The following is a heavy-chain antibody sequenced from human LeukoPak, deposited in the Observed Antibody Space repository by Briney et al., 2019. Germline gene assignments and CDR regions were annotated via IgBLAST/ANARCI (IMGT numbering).Heavy chain of an antibody. J-gene: IGHJ4*02. CDR1: GFTFSSYG. Sequence: GRSLRLSCAASGFTFSSYGMHWVRQAPGKGLEWVAVISYDGSNKHYADSVKGRFTISRDNSKNTLYLQMNSLRAEDTAVYYCAKVPAASRYYFDYWGQGTLVTVSS. D-gene: IGHD2-2*01. V-gene: IGHV3-30*18. CDR2: ISYDGSNK. CDR3: AKVPAASRYYFDY.